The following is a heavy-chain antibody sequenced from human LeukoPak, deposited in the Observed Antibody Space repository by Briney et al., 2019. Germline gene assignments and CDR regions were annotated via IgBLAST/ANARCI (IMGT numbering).Heavy chain of an antibody. CDR3: SRGGYHHGFDI. CDR1: GFTFAFRSYW. Sequence: PGGSLRLSCTASGFTFAFRSYWRHWVRQAPGRGRVWISRIDNDGSDTIYADSVKGRFTISRDNAKNTLYLQMNSLRAEDTAVYYCSRGGYHHGFDIWGQGTMVTVSS. CDR2: IDNDGSDT. V-gene: IGHV3-74*01. J-gene: IGHJ3*02. D-gene: IGHD3-16*02.